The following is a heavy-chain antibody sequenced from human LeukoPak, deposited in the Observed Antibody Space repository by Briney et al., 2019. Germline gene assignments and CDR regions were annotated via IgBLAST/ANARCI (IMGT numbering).Heavy chain of an antibody. CDR3: AKGDKPGY. J-gene: IGHJ4*02. CDR1: GFTFSSYG. Sequence: GALRLSCVTSGFTFSSYGMHWVRQAPGKGLEWAAFIRCDESNKYYADSVKGRFTISRDNSKNTLYLQMNSLRAEDTAVYYCAKGDKPGYWGQGTLITVSS. V-gene: IGHV3-30*02. D-gene: IGHD1-14*01. CDR2: IRCDESNK.